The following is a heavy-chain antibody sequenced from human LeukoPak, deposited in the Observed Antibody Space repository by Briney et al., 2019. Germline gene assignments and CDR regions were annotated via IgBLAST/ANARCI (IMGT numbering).Heavy chain of an antibody. D-gene: IGHD4-23*01. CDR2: ISSSSSYI. CDR1: GFTFSNYN. CDR3: ARTGITVAPPFDY. Sequence: GGSLRLSCAASGFTFSNYNMHWVRQAPGKGLEWVSSISSSSSYIYYADSVKGRFTISRDNAKNSLYLQMTSLRAEDTAVYYCARTGITVAPPFDYWGQGTLVTVSS. J-gene: IGHJ4*02. V-gene: IGHV3-21*01.